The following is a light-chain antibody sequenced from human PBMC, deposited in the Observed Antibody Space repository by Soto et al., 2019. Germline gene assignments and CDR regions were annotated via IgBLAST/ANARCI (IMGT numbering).Light chain of an antibody. CDR3: QQYYSTPFA. J-gene: IGKJ3*01. V-gene: IGKV4-1*01. CDR1: QSVLYSSNNKNY. Sequence: DIVMTQSPDSLAVSLGERATINCKSSQSVLYSSNNKNYLAWYQQKPGQPPKLLIYWASTRESGVPDLFSGSGSGTDFNHTLSSLQAEEVAVYYCQQYYSTPFAFGPGTKVDIK. CDR2: WAS.